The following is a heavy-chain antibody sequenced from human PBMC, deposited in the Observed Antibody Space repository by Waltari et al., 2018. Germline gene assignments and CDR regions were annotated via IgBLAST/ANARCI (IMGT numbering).Heavy chain of an antibody. CDR3: ARGRYYGFAFDV. CDR1: GDSFRPYY. CDR2: ISHSGST. Sequence: QVQLQQWGAGLLKPSETLSLSCAVYGDSFRPYYYFWPRQPPGKGLEWIGEISHSGSTNYNPSLKSRVTMSVDTSKNHLSLKLNYVTAADTAVYYCARGRYYGFAFDVWGQGTMVTVSS. V-gene: IGHV4-34*01. J-gene: IGHJ3*01. D-gene: IGHD3-10*01.